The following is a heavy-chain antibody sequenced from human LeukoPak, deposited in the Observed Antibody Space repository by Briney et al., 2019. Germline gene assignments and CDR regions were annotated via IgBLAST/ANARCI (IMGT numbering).Heavy chain of an antibody. CDR2: IYTSGST. D-gene: IGHD1-1*01. J-gene: IGHJ3*02. CDR3: ARVLERLFAFDI. V-gene: IGHV4-61*02. CDR1: GDSITSGSYS. Sequence: PSQTLSLTCTVSGDSITSGSYSWSWIRQPAGKGLEWIGRIYTSGSTNYNPSLKSRVTMSVDTSKNQFSLKLSSVTAADTAVYYCARVLERLFAFDIWGQGTMVTVSS.